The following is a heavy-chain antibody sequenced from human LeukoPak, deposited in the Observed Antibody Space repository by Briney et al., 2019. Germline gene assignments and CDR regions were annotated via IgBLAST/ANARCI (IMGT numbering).Heavy chain of an antibody. V-gene: IGHV3-33*01. CDR2: IWYHGNEI. J-gene: IGHJ4*02. Sequence: GGPLRLSCAASGFIFSSFGMHWVRKAPGKGLEWVAVIWYHGNEIHYVDSVKGRFTISRDNFRNTLYLQMDSLRAEDSAVYYCVRGSGGNGYGYWGDNWGQGTLVTVSS. CDR1: GFIFSSFG. CDR3: VRGSGGNGYGYWGDN. D-gene: IGHD5-12*01.